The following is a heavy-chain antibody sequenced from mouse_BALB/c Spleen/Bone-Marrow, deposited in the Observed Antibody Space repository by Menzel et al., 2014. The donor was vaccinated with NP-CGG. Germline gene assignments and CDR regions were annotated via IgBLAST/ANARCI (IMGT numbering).Heavy chain of an antibody. D-gene: IGHD1-1*01. CDR2: IDPYNGGT. Sequence: EVQLQQSGPELVKPGASVKVSCKASGYAFTSYNMYWVKQSHGKSLEWIGYIDPYNGGTSYDQKFKGKATLTVDKSSSTAYMHLNSLTSEDSAVYYCARHSYYGSSLFDYWGQGTTLTVSS. CDR1: GYAFTSYN. CDR3: ARHSYYGSSLFDY. V-gene: IGHV1S135*01. J-gene: IGHJ2*01.